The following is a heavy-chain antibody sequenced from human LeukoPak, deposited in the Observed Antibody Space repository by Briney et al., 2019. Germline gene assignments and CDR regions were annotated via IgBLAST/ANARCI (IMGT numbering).Heavy chain of an antibody. CDR3: ARGSIVEVPEANAFDI. CDR2: ISPNSGGT. Sequence: ASVKVSCKASGYTFTGYYLHWVRQAPGLGLEWMGWISPNSGGTKFAQKFQGRVTMTRDTSISTAYMELSGLRSDDTALFYCARGSIVEVPEANAFDIWGQGTLVTVSS. V-gene: IGHV1-2*02. CDR1: GYTFTGYY. D-gene: IGHD2-2*01. J-gene: IGHJ3*02.